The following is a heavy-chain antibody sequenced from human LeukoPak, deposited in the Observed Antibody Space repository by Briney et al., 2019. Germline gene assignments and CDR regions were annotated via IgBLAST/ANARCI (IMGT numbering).Heavy chain of an antibody. D-gene: IGHD6-19*01. CDR1: GFTFDDYA. Sequence: GGSLRLSCAASGFTFDDYAMHWVRHAPGKSLEWVSGISWNSGSIGYADSVKGRFTISRDNAKNSLYLQMNSLRAEDTALYYCAKDPGIAVAGTGFDYWGQGTLVTVSS. J-gene: IGHJ4*02. V-gene: IGHV3-9*01. CDR2: ISWNSGSI. CDR3: AKDPGIAVAGTGFDY.